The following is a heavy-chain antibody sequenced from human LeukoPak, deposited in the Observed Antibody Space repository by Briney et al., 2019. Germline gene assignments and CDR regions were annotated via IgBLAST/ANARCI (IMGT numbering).Heavy chain of an antibody. V-gene: IGHV3-21*01. Sequence: GGSLRLSCAASGFTFSYYSMNWVRQAPGKGLEWVSSISGSRSYIYYADSVKGRFTISRDNAKNSLYLHMSSLRAEDTAVYYCARASTIVGYTSRGLGHWYFDLWGRGTLVTVSS. D-gene: IGHD6-13*01. J-gene: IGHJ2*01. CDR3: ARASTIVGYTSRGLGHWYFDL. CDR2: ISGSRSYI. CDR1: GFTFSYYS.